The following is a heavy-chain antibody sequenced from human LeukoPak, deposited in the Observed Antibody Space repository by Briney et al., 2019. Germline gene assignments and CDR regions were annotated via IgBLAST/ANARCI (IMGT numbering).Heavy chain of an antibody. CDR3: TRGAGWLIEY. Sequence: SETLSLTCSVSGGSISSGGYYWSWIRQPPGKGLEWIGYIYHSGSTYYNPSLKSRVTISVDRSKNQFSLKLSSVTAADTAVYYCTRGAGWLIEYWGQGILVTVSS. CDR1: GGSISSGGYY. CDR2: IYHSGST. D-gene: IGHD3-16*01. V-gene: IGHV4-30-2*01. J-gene: IGHJ4*02.